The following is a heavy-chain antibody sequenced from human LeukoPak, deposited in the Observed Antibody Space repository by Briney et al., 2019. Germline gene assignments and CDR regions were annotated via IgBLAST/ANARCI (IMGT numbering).Heavy chain of an antibody. V-gene: IGHV3-21*01. CDR2: ISSSSSYI. CDR1: GFTFSSYA. J-gene: IGHJ4*02. CDR3: ARGLEYSSSSIDY. D-gene: IGHD6-6*01. Sequence: GGSLRLSCAASGFTFSSYAMSWVRQAPGKGLEWVSSISSSSSYIYYADSVKGRFTISRDNAKNSLYLQMSSLRAEDTAVYYCARGLEYSSSSIDYWGQGTLVTVSS.